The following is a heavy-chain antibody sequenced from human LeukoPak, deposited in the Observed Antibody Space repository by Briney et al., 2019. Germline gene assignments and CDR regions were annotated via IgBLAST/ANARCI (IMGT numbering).Heavy chain of an antibody. CDR1: GDSISSGDYY. J-gene: IGHJ6*03. Sequence: SETLSLTCTVSGDSISSGDYYWSWIRQPAGEGLEWIGRISSSGSTNYNPSLKSRVTISVDTSKNQFSLNLSSVTAADTAVYYCARYYYYYMDVWGKGTTVTVSS. CDR2: ISSSGST. D-gene: IGHD3-16*01. V-gene: IGHV4-61*02. CDR3: ARYYYYYMDV.